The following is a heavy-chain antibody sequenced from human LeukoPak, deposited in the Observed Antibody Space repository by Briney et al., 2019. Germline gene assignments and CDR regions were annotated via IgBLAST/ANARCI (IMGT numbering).Heavy chain of an antibody. CDR3: AREFPRTSGFDY. Sequence: GASVKVSCKASGSTFTGYYMHWVRQAPGQGLEWMGWIYPNSGGTGYAQNFQGRVTMTWDTSITTAYMELNRLTSDDTAVYYCAREFPRTSGFDYWGQGSLVTVSS. J-gene: IGHJ4*02. CDR2: IYPNSGGT. CDR1: GSTFTGYY. V-gene: IGHV1-2*02. D-gene: IGHD1-26*01.